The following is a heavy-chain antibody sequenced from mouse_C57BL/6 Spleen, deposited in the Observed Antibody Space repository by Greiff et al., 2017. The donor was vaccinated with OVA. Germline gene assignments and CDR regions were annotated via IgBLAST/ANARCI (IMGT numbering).Heavy chain of an antibody. V-gene: IGHV5-9-1*02. CDR1: GFTFSSYA. J-gene: IGHJ2*01. CDR2: ISSGGDYI. CDR3: TREGGLYYFDY. Sequence: EVKLVESGEGLVKPGGSLKLSCAASGFTFSSYAMSWVRQTPEKRLEWVAYISSGGDYIYYADTVKGRFTISRGNARNTLYLQMSSLKSEDTAMYYCTREGGLYYFDYWGQGTTLTVSS.